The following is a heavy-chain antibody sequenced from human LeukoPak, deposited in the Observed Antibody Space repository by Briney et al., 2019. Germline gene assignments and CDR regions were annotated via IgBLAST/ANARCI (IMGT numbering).Heavy chain of an antibody. CDR3: ARDKLAGGAFDI. V-gene: IGHV3-21*01. D-gene: IGHD4-23*01. CDR2: ISSSSYI. CDR1: GFTFSSYS. Sequence: SGGSLRLSCAASGFTFSSYSMNWVRQAPGKGLEWVSSISSSSYIYYADSVKGRFTISRDNAKNSLYLQMNSLRAEDTAVYYCARDKLAGGAFDIWGQGTMVTVSS. J-gene: IGHJ3*02.